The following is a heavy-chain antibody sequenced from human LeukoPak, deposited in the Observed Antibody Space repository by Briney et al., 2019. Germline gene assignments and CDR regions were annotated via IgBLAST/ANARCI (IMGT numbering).Heavy chain of an antibody. D-gene: IGHD3-22*01. V-gene: IGHV3-23*01. CDR3: SKKITYYYESSGYD. Sequence: QSGGSLRLSCAASGFTFSSYAMSWVRQAPGKGLEWVSAISGSGGSTYYADSVKGRFTISRDNSKNTLYLQMNSLRAEDTAVYYCSKKITYYYESSGYDWGQGTLVTVSS. CDR2: ISGSGGST. CDR1: GFTFSSYA. J-gene: IGHJ4*02.